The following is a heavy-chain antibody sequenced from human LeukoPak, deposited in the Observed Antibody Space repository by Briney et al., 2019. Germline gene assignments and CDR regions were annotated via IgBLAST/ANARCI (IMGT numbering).Heavy chain of an antibody. D-gene: IGHD2-21*02. J-gene: IGHJ4*02. CDR2: ISYDGSNK. Sequence: PGRSLRLSCAASGFTFSSYGMHWVRQAPGKGLEGVAVISYDGSNKYYADSVKGRFSISRDNSKNTLYLQMNSLRAEDTAVYYCAKEDCGGDCYSVYYFDYWGQGTLVTVSS. CDR1: GFTFSSYG. V-gene: IGHV3-30*18. CDR3: AKEDCGGDCYSVYYFDY.